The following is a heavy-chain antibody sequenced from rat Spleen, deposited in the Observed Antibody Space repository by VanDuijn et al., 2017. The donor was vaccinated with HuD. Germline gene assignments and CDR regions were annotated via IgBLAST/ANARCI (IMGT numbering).Heavy chain of an antibody. CDR3: TRDNSGYFDY. V-gene: IGHV5-29*01. Sequence: EVQLVESGGGLVQPGRSLKLSCAASGFTFSNYGMAWVRQTPTKGLEWVAPISSDGRTTYYLDSVKGRVTISRDNAKSTLYLQMDSLRYKDTATYYCTRDNSGYFDYWGQGVMVTVSS. CDR2: ISSDGRTT. D-gene: IGHD4-3*01. CDR1: GFTFSNYG. J-gene: IGHJ2*01.